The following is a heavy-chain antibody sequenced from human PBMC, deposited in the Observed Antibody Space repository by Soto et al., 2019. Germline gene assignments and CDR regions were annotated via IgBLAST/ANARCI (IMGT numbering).Heavy chain of an antibody. D-gene: IGHD2-8*02. CDR2: IYYSGST. CDR1: GGSFSSGGYY. J-gene: IGHJ4*02. CDR3: ARATSFSGHHGY. Sequence: QLQLQESGPGLVKPSQTLSLACTVSGGSFSSGGYYWSWIRQLPGKGLEWIGYIYYSGSTYYNPSLKSRFTISLDTSKNQFSLKLSSVTXXXXXVYXCARATSFSGHHGYWGQGTLVTVSS. V-gene: IGHV4-31*03.